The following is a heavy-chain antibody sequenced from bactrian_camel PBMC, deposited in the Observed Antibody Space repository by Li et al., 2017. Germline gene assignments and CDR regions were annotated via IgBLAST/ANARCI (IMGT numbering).Heavy chain of an antibody. D-gene: IGHD6*01. V-gene: IGHV3S53*01. CDR1: NTKGANFC. CDR3: AADGAGISPPCRVERRGDEYNY. J-gene: IGHJ4*01. CDR2: INTGGSA. Sequence: QLVESGGGSVQIGESLTVSCEYSNTKGANFCMGWLRQAPGKEREGVATINTGGSATHAEFVEGRFTISRDRGANRIYLQMDNLKPEDTGMYYCAADGAGISPPCRVERRGDEYNYWGQGTQVTVS.